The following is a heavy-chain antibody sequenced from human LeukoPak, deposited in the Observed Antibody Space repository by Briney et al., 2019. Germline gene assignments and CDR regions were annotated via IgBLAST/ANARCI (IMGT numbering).Heavy chain of an antibody. CDR1: GDSVSSKSVS. V-gene: IGHV6-1*01. CDR3: VRDFNWAFDY. D-gene: IGHD3-16*01. CDR2: TRYRSTWNT. Sequence: SQTLSLTCAISGDSVSSKSVSWSWMRQPPTRGLEYLGRTRYRSTWNTFYSLSVEGRITINADTSRNEVSLRLSSVTPEDTALYYCVRDFNWAFDYWGQGTLVTVSS. J-gene: IGHJ4*02.